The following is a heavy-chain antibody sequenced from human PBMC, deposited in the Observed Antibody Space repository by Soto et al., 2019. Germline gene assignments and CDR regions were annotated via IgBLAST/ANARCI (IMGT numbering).Heavy chain of an antibody. V-gene: IGHV1-69*13. D-gene: IGHD5-12*01. CDR2: IIPIFGTA. Sequence: SVKVSCKASGGTFSSYTISWVRQAPGQGLEWIGGIIPIFGTANYAQKYKGRVTITADESTSTAYMELSSLRSEDTAVYYCSCDSGYDSRPDDYHYGMDVWGQGTTVTVSS. J-gene: IGHJ6*02. CDR3: SCDSGYDSRPDDYHYGMDV. CDR1: GGTFSSYT.